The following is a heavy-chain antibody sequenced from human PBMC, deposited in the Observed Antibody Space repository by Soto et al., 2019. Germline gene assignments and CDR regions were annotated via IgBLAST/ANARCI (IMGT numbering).Heavy chain of an antibody. CDR2: ISWNSGSI. V-gene: IGHV3-9*01. D-gene: IGHD6-19*01. J-gene: IGHJ4*02. CDR1: GFTFDDYA. CDR3: AKRSRVAGVFDY. Sequence: GGSLRLSCAASGFTFDDYAMHWVRQAPGKGLEWVSGISWNSGSIGYADSVKGRFTISRDNAKNSLYLQMNSLRAEDTALYYCAKRSRVAGVFDYWGQGTLVTVSS.